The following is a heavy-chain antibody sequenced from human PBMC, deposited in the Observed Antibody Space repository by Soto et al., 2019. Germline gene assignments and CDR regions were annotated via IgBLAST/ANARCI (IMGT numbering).Heavy chain of an antibody. CDR3: IQGRVSITMDTAASPAYLQLNTLGSEDTSIYYCDSSKTGYSTFGY. V-gene: IGHV1-3*01. D-gene: IGHD3-10*01. J-gene: IGHJ4*02. CDR1: GYTFTGNA. Sequence: QVQLVQSGAEVKNPGSSVKVSCRASGYTFTGNAIHWIRHAPGQRLEWRGKIDPGNGNTKYSQNFQGRVTITRDTRKRLNCIEKNDPCNSNTTYYKHIQGRVSITMDTAASPAYLQLNTLGSEDTSIYYCDSSKTGYSTFGYWGQGTLLTVPS. CDR2: IDPGNGNT.